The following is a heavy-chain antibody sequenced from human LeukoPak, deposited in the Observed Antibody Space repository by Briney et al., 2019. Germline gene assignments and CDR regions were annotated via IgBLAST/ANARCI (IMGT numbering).Heavy chain of an antibody. J-gene: IGHJ3*02. CDR1: GFTFSSHG. D-gene: IGHD1-26*01. V-gene: IGHV3-23*01. CDR2: ISPSGGIT. Sequence: PGGSLRLSCAASGFTFSSHGMNWVRQAPGKGLEWVSGISPSGGITYYTDSVKGRFTISRDNAKNSLYLQMNSLRAEDMALYYCAKGPSGSYFPYAFDIWGQGTMVTVSS. CDR3: AKGPSGSYFPYAFDI.